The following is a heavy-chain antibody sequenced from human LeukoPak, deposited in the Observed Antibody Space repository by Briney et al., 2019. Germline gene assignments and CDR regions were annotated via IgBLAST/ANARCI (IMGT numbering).Heavy chain of an antibody. CDR1: GYTFTSYG. D-gene: IGHD3-10*01. V-gene: IGHV1-18*01. CDR2: ISAYNGNT. CDR3: ARVGGLLWFGELSWGFDY. Sequence: ASVKVSCKASGYTFTSYGISWVRQAPGQGLEWMGWISAYNGNTNYAQKLQGRVTMTTDTSTSTAYMELSSLRSEDTAVYYCARVGGLLWFGELSWGFDYWGQGTLVTVSS. J-gene: IGHJ4*02.